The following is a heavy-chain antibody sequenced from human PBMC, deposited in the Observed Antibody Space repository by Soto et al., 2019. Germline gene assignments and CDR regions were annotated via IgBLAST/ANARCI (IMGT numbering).Heavy chain of an antibody. J-gene: IGHJ6*03. CDR1: GDTFTGYY. Sequence: ASVKVSCKASGDTFTGYYMHWVRQSPGQGLEWMGWINPNSGGTNYAQKFQGWVTMTRDTSISTAYMELSRLRSDDTAVYYCARDSIFGVVTTPDYYYYYMDVWGKGTTVTVSS. CDR2: INPNSGGT. CDR3: ARDSIFGVVTTPDYYYYYMDV. D-gene: IGHD3-3*01. V-gene: IGHV1-2*04.